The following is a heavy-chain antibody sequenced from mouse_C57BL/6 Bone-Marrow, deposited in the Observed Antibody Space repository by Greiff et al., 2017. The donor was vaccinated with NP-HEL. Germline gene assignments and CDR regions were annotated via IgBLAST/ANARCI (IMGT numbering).Heavy chain of an antibody. CDR3: ARRCYYGSSYDYAMDY. D-gene: IGHD1-1*01. Sequence: QVQLQQSGTELVKPGASVKLSCKASGYTFTSYWMHWVKQRPGQGLEWIGNINPSNGGTNYNEKFKSKATLTVDKSSSTAYMQLSSLTSEDSAVYYCARRCYYGSSYDYAMDYWGQGTSVTVSS. CDR1: GYTFTSYW. CDR2: INPSNGGT. V-gene: IGHV1-53*01. J-gene: IGHJ4*01.